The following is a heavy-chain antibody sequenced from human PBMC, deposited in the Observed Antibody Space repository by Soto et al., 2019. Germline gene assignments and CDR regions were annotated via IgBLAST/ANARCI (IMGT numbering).Heavy chain of an antibody. CDR1: GGSISSGTYY. CDR3: VRRGRDIGVAAED. D-gene: IGHD6-19*01. Sequence: QLQLQESGRELVKPSETLSLTCTVSGGSISSGTYYWGWIRQPPGKGLEWIGSFRYSGNTYYNPSLKSRVTISAXTSKXXXXXXXXSVTAADTAVYYCVRRGRDIGVAAEDWSQGTLVTVSS. J-gene: IGHJ4*02. CDR2: FRYSGNT. V-gene: IGHV4-39*01.